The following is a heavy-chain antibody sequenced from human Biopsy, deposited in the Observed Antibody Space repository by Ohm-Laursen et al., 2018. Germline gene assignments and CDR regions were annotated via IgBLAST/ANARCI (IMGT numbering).Heavy chain of an antibody. J-gene: IGHJ6*02. V-gene: IGHV3-21*01. D-gene: IGHD2-2*01. CDR1: GITFNSDW. CDR3: ARESALKWYQSLSYFNGMDV. CDR2: ISSRSSDI. Sequence: SLRLSCAAFGITFNSDWMSWVRQAPGEGLEWVSSISSRSSDIYYADSVKGRFTISRDNAKNSLFLHMNSLRAEDTAVYYCARESALKWYQSLSYFNGMDVWGQGTTVTVSS.